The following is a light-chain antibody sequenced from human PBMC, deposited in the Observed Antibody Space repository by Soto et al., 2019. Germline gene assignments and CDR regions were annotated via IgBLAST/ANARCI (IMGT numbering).Light chain of an antibody. CDR3: QQYNNWFT. J-gene: IGKJ4*01. CDR1: QSISSY. CDR2: DAS. V-gene: IGKV3-11*01. Sequence: EIVMTQSPATLAVSPGESATLSCRASQSISSYLAWYQQKPGQAPRLLIYDASKRATGIPARFSGSGSGTDFTLTISSLEPEDFAVYYCQQYNNWFTFGGGTKVDIK.